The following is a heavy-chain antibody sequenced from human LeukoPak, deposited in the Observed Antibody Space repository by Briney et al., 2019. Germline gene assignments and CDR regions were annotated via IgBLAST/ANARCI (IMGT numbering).Heavy chain of an antibody. CDR3: ARFLTTVVTRTGAFDI. V-gene: IGHV4-59*01. D-gene: IGHD4-23*01. CDR1: GGSISSYY. CDR2: IYYSGST. Sequence: SETLSLTCTVSGGSISSYYWSWIRQPPGKGLEWLGYIYYSGSTNYNPSLKSRVTISVDTSKNQFSLKLSSVTAADTAVYYCARFLTTVVTRTGAFDIWGQGTMVTVSS. J-gene: IGHJ3*02.